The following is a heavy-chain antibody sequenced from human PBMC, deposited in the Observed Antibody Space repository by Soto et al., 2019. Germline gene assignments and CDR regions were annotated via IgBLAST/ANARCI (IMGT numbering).Heavy chain of an antibody. V-gene: IGHV1-69*04. Sequence: SVKVSCRASGGTFSSYTISWVRQAPGQGLEWMGRIIPILGIANYAQKFQGRVTITADKSTSTAYMELSSLRSEDTAVYYCARDSVAPHGAFDIWGQGTMVTVSS. CDR3: ARDSVAPHGAFDI. D-gene: IGHD3-10*01. CDR1: GGTFSSYT. CDR2: IIPILGIA. J-gene: IGHJ3*02.